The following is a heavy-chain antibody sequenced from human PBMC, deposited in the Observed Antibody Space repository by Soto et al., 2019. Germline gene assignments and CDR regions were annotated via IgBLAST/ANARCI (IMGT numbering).Heavy chain of an antibody. V-gene: IGHV1-8*01. CDR1: EDTFTHYD. J-gene: IGHJ5*02. Sequence: QVELVQSGAEVKKPGASVRVSCQASEDTFTHYDLNWVRQATGQGLEWMGWMNPNTGNIDYAHKFQGRVTMTRDTSTRTVYMEVSSLVSDDTAVYYWGGRVAYGQRSWFDPWGQGTLVTVSS. CDR2: MNPNTGNI. CDR3: GGRVAYGQRSWFDP. D-gene: IGHD3-16*01.